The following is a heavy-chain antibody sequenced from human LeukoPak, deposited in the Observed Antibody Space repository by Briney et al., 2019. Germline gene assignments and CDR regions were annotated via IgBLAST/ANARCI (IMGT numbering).Heavy chain of an antibody. CDR3: TRAYSSIWYRLGY. CDR1: GFTFDDYT. Sequence: GGSLRLSCAASGFTFDDYTMHWVRQAPGKGLEWVSLISWNGDTTYYADSVKGRFTISRDNSKNSLYLQMNSLRTEDTALYYCTRAYSSIWYRLGYWGQGTLVTVSS. J-gene: IGHJ4*02. V-gene: IGHV3-43*01. CDR2: ISWNGDTT. D-gene: IGHD6-13*01.